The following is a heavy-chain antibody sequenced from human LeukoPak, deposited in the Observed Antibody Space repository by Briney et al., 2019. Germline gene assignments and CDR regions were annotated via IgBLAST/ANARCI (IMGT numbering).Heavy chain of an antibody. CDR2: IKGSGSFT. CDR3: ARDPNGDYIGAFDF. Sequence: PGGSLRLSGAGSGFTFSYYPLIWFGQAPGGGLDGFSAIKGSGSFTKYADSVTGRFTISRDNSKNMLYLQMSSLTADDTAIYYCARDPNGDYIGAFDFGGQGTMVTVSS. CDR1: GFTFSYYP. D-gene: IGHD4-17*01. V-gene: IGHV3-23*01. J-gene: IGHJ3*01.